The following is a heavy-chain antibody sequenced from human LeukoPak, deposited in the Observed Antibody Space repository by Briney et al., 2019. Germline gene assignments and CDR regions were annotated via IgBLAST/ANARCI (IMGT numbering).Heavy chain of an antibody. V-gene: IGHV1-69*05. Sequence: SVKVSCKASGGTFSSYAISWVRQAPGQGLEWMGGIIPIFGTANYAQKFQGRVTITTDESTSTAYMELSSLRSEDTAVYYCARGAVEVVPAATSTGYYYYMDVWGKGTTVTVSS. CDR3: ARGAVEVVPAATSTGYYYYMDV. D-gene: IGHD2-2*01. J-gene: IGHJ6*03. CDR2: IIPIFGTA. CDR1: GGTFSSYA.